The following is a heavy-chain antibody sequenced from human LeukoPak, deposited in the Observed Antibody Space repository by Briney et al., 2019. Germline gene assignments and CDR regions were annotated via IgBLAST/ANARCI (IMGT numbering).Heavy chain of an antibody. CDR1: GFTFSNYA. V-gene: IGHV3-23*01. CDR2: ISGGSST. D-gene: IGHD6-6*01. J-gene: IGHJ5*02. Sequence: GGSLRLSCAASGFTFSNYAMSWVRQAPGKGLEWVSVISGGSSTYYADSVKGRFTISRDNSKNTLYLQMNSLRAEDTVVYYCANAIAAHHWGQGTLVTVSS. CDR3: ANAIAAHH.